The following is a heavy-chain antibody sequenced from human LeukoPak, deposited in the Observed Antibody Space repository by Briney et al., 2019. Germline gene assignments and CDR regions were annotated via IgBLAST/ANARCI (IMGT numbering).Heavy chain of an antibody. Sequence: ASVKVSCTASGYTFTSYDINWVRQATVQGLEWMGWMNPNSGNTGYAQKFQGRVTMTRNTSISTAYMELSSLRSEDTAVYYCAITEYNWNDRDDYWGQGTLVTVSS. J-gene: IGHJ4*02. D-gene: IGHD1-20*01. V-gene: IGHV1-8*01. CDR3: AITEYNWNDRDDY. CDR2: MNPNSGNT. CDR1: GYTFTSYD.